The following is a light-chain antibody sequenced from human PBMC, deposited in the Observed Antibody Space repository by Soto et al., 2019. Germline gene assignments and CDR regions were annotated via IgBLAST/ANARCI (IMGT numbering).Light chain of an antibody. CDR3: SSYAGIGTFVV. J-gene: IGLJ2*01. V-gene: IGLV2-23*02. CDR2: EVT. CDR1: SSDVGSYDI. Sequence: QSALTQPASVSGSPGQSITISCTGTSSDVGSYDIVTWYQQHPGKAPKLIIQEVTKRPSGVSNRFSGSKSGNTASLTISGLQAEDEADYYCSSYAGIGTFVVFGGGTQLTVL.